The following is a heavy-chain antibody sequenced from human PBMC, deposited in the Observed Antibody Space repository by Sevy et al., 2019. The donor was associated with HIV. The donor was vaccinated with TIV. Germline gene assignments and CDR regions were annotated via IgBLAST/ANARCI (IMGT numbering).Heavy chain of an antibody. CDR1: GYSFTSYW. J-gene: IGHJ6*02. V-gene: IGHV5-51*01. CDR2: IYPGDSDT. Sequence: GESLKISCKGSGYSFTSYWIGWVRQMPGKGLEWMGIIYPGDSDTRYSPSFQGQVTISADKSISTAYLQWSSLKASDTAMYYCARRRGGPLNEDGMDVWGQWTTVTVSS. CDR3: ARRRGGPLNEDGMDV. D-gene: IGHD3-10*01.